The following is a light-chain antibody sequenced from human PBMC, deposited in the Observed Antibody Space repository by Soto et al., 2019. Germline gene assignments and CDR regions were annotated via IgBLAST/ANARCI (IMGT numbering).Light chain of an antibody. CDR3: SSYTSSSTPDV. CDR1: SSDVGGYNY. CDR2: DVT. Sequence: QSALTQPASVSGSPGQSTTISCTGTSSDVGGYNYVSWYQQHPVKAPKLMIYDVTNRPSGVSDRFSGSKSGNTASLTISGLQAEDEADYYCSSYTSSSTPDVFGTGTKLTVL. J-gene: IGLJ1*01. V-gene: IGLV2-14*01.